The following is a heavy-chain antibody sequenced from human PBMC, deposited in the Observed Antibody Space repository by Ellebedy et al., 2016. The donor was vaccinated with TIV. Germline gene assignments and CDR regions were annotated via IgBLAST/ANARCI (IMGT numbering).Heavy chain of an antibody. CDR2: ISSSASTV. D-gene: IGHD1-1*01. CDR3: ARDGQNVGIDY. CDR1: GFSFKTYA. Sequence: PGGSLRLSCAASGFSFKTYAMNWVRQAPGKGLEWVSYISSSASTVYYADSVKGRFSVSRDNAKSSLFLQMDSLRVDDTAVYFCARDGQNVGIDYWGQGALVTVSS. V-gene: IGHV3-48*04. J-gene: IGHJ4*02.